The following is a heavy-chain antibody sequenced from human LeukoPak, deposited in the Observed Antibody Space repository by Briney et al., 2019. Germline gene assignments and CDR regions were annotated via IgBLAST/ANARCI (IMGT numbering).Heavy chain of an antibody. CDR1: DGSISSYY. CDR2: ISYSGST. Sequence: PSETLSLTCTVSDGSISSYYWSWIRQPPGKGLEWIGYISYSGSTSYNPSLKSRVTISVDTSKNQFSRNLRSVTAADTAVYYCARDRTSGGSIDDWGQGTLVTVSS. D-gene: IGHD2-15*01. J-gene: IGHJ4*02. CDR3: ARDRTSGGSIDD. V-gene: IGHV4-59*01.